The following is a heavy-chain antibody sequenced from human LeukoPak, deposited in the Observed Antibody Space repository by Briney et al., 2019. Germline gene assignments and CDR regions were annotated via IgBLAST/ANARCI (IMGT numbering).Heavy chain of an antibody. V-gene: IGHV4-59*01. CDR2: IYYSGST. CDR3: ARVVSDAFDI. Sequence: SETLSLTCTVSGGSTSSYYWSWIRQPPGKGLEWIGYIYYSGSTNYNPSLKSRVTISVDTSKNQFSLKLSSVTAADTAVYYCARVVSDAFDIWGQGTMVNGSS. CDR1: GGSTSSYY. J-gene: IGHJ3*02.